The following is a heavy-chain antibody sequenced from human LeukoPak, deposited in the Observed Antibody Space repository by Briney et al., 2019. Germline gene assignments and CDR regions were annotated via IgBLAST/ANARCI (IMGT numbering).Heavy chain of an antibody. CDR3: ARGMILVRRDFDH. Sequence: AAVKVSCKASGYTFTSYDINGVRQATAQGLEWMGWMNPNSGKTGYAQKFQGRVTMTRNTSISTAYMELSSLRSEDTAVYYCARGMILVRRDFDHWGQGTLVTVSS. CDR1: GYTFTSYD. CDR2: MNPNSGKT. D-gene: IGHD3-22*01. J-gene: IGHJ5*02. V-gene: IGHV1-8*01.